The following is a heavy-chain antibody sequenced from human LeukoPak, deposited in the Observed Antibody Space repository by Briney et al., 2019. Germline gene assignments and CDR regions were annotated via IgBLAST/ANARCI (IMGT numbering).Heavy chain of an antibody. CDR1: GFTFSSYS. D-gene: IGHD3-10*01. Sequence: GGSLRLSCAASGFTFSSYSMSWARQAPGKGLEWVSSIPASGGSTYYADSVKGRFTISRDNSKNTLYLQMNSLRAEDTAVYYCARDYHGPRWVRPSSGFDYWGQGTLVTVSS. CDR3: ARDYHGPRWVRPSSGFDY. V-gene: IGHV3-23*01. CDR2: IPASGGST. J-gene: IGHJ4*02.